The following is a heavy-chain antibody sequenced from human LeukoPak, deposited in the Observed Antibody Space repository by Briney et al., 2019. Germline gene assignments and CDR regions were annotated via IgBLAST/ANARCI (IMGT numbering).Heavy chain of an antibody. Sequence: GSLRLSCAASGFTFSTYWMQWVRQGPGKGLEWVSSISSSSYIYYADSVKGRFTISRDNAKNSLYLQMNSLRADDTAVYYCARESSPGYSYGYPLAYWGQGTLVTVSS. CDR2: ISSSSYI. CDR3: ARESSPGYSYGYPLAY. CDR1: GFTFSTYW. V-gene: IGHV3-69-1*01. D-gene: IGHD5-18*01. J-gene: IGHJ4*02.